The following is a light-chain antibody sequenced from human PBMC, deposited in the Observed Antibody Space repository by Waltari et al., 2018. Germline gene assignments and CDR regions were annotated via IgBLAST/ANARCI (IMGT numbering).Light chain of an antibody. Sequence: DIQMTQSPSTLSASIGDRVTIPCRASQSMDSWLAWYQQKPGKAPKFLIYKASLLESGVPSRFSGRGSGTEFTLTISSLQPDDFGTFYCQQYKSYPYTFGQGTKLEVK. J-gene: IGKJ2*01. V-gene: IGKV1-5*03. CDR3: QQYKSYPYT. CDR2: KAS. CDR1: QSMDSW.